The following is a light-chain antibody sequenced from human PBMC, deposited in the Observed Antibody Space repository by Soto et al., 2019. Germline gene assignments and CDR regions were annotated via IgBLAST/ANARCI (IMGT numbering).Light chain of an antibody. CDR3: HHYKSYPHT. CDR2: KAS. CDR1: QSISSW. V-gene: IGKV1-5*03. J-gene: IGKJ2*01. Sequence: DIQMTQSPSTLSASVGDRVTITCRASQSISSWLAWYQQKRGKAPKLLIYKASNLESGVPSRFSGSGSGTEFTLTISSLQPDDFATYYGHHYKSYPHTFGQGTKLEIK.